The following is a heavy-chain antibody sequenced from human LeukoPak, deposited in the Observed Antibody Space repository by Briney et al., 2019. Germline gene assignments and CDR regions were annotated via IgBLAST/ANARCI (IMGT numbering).Heavy chain of an antibody. CDR3: ARESRDVETEGFDY. D-gene: IGHD5-24*01. CDR1: GGSISSYY. J-gene: IGHJ4*02. CDR2: IYYSGST. Sequence: SETLSLTCTVSGGSISSYYWSWIRQPPRKGLEWIGYIYYSGSTKYNPSLKSRVTISVDTSKNQFSLKLSSVTAADTAVYYCARESRDVETEGFDYWGQGTLVTVSS. V-gene: IGHV4-59*01.